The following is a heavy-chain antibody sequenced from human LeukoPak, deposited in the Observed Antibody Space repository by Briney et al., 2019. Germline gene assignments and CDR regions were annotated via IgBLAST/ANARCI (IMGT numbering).Heavy chain of an antibody. CDR3: VTAYYYDSSGHYLNAFDI. V-gene: IGHV3-74*01. CDR2: NNSDGSST. D-gene: IGHD3-22*01. CDR1: GFTFSSYW. J-gene: IGHJ3*02. Sequence: PGGSLRLSCAASGFTFSSYWMHWVRQAPGKGLVWVSRNNSDGSSTSYADSVKGRCNISRDNAKNTLYLQMNSLRAEDTAVYYCVTAYYYDSSGHYLNAFDIWGQGTMVTVSS.